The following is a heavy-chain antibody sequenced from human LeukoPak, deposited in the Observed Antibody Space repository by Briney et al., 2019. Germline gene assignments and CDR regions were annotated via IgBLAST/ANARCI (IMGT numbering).Heavy chain of an antibody. CDR2: INHSGST. CDR1: GGSFSGYY. J-gene: IGHJ4*02. CDR3: AREDLWFGELSHSDY. D-gene: IGHD3-10*01. Sequence: PSETLSLTCAVYGGSFSGYYWSWIRQPPGKGLEWIGEINHSGSTNYNPSLKSRVTISVDTSKNQFSLKLSSVTAADTAVYYCAREDLWFGELSHSDYWGQGTLVTVSS. V-gene: IGHV4-34*01.